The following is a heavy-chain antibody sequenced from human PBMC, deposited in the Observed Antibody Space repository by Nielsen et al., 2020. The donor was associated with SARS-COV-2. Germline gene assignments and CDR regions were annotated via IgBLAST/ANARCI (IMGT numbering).Heavy chain of an antibody. J-gene: IGHJ4*02. D-gene: IGHD3-10*01. CDR1: GFIFSDYA. CDR2: IKTSGGTT. CDR3: ARLAYGSGSFLGY. V-gene: IGHV3-23*01. Sequence: GESLKISCAASGFIFSDYAMAWVRQAPGKGLEWVSVIKTSGGTTYYADSVKGRCTISRDNSKNTLYLQMNSLRVEDTAVYYCARLAYGSGSFLGYWGQGVLVTVSS.